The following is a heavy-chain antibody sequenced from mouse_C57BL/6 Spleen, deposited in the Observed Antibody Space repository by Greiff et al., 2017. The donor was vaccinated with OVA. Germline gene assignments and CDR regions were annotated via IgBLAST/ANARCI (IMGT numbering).Heavy chain of an antibody. Sequence: DVKLQESGPGLVKPSQSLSLTCSVTGYSITSGYYWNWIRQFPGNKLEWMGYISYDGSNNYNPSLKNRISITRDTSKNQFFLKLNSVTTEDTATYYCARGRYFDYWGQGTTLTVSS. V-gene: IGHV3-6*01. CDR3: ARGRYFDY. CDR1: GYSITSGYY. J-gene: IGHJ2*01. CDR2: ISYDGSN.